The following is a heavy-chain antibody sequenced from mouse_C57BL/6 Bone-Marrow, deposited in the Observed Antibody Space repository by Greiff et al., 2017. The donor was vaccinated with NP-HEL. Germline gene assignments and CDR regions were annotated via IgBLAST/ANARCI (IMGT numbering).Heavy chain of an antibody. D-gene: IGHD1-1*01. CDR1: GYTFTDYN. Sequence: EVKLQESGPELVKPGASVKMSCKASGYTFTDYNMHWVKQSHGKSLEWIGYINPNNGGTSYNQKFKGKATLTVNKSSSTAYMELRSLTSEDSAVYYCARFHYYGSSYSFDYWGQGTTLTVSS. J-gene: IGHJ2*01. CDR2: INPNNGGT. V-gene: IGHV1-22*01. CDR3: ARFHYYGSSYSFDY.